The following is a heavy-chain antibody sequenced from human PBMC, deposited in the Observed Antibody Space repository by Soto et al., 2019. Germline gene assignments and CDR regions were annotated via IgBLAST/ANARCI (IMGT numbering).Heavy chain of an antibody. CDR3: ARVFRGGDADWFDP. CDR2: INAGNGNT. CDR1: GYTFTSYA. J-gene: IGHJ5*02. D-gene: IGHD2-21*02. V-gene: IGHV1-3*01. Sequence: QVQLVQSGAEVKKPGASVKVSCKASGYTFTSYAMHWVRQAPGQRLEWMGWINAGNGNTKYSQKFQGRVTITRDTSASTAYMEVSILRSEETAVYYCARVFRGGDADWFDPWGQGTLVTVSS.